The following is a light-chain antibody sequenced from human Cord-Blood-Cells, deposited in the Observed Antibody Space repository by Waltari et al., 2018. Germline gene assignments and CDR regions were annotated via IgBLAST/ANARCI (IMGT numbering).Light chain of an antibody. Sequence: EIGWTQSPVTRSLSPGERATLSCRASQSVSSSYLAWYQQKPGQAPRLLIYGASSRATGIPDRFSGSGSGTDFTLTISRLEPEDFAVYYCQQYGSSPKAFGGGTKVEIK. CDR1: QSVSSSY. J-gene: IGKJ4*01. CDR3: QQYGSSPKA. CDR2: GAS. V-gene: IGKV3-20*01.